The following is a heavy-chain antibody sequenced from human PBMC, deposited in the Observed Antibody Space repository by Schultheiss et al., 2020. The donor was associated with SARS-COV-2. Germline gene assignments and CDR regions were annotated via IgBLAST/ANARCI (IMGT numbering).Heavy chain of an antibody. Sequence: GGSLRLSCAASGFTVSSNYMSWVRQAPGKGLEWVSVIYSGGSTYYADSVKGRFTISRDNSKNTLYLQMNSLRAEDTAVYYCASRRDGYNYNLGYWGQGTLVTVSS. CDR1: GFTVSSNY. V-gene: IGHV3-66*01. J-gene: IGHJ4*02. CDR3: ASRRDGYNYNLGY. D-gene: IGHD5-24*01. CDR2: IYSGGST.